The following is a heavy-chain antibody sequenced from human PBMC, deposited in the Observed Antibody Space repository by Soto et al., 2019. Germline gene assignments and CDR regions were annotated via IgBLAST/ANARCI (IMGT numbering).Heavy chain of an antibody. CDR3: ARMGQYYDILTGYWSGYYFDY. CDR1: GFSLSTSGMC. D-gene: IGHD3-9*01. V-gene: IGHV2-70*11. J-gene: IGHJ4*02. CDR2: IDWDDDK. Sequence: SGPTLVNPTQTLRLTCTFSGFSLSTSGMCVSWIRQPPGKALEWLARIDWDDDKYYSTSLKTRLTISKDTSKNQVVLTMTNMDPVDTATYYCARMGQYYDILTGYWSGYYFDYWGQGTLVTVSS.